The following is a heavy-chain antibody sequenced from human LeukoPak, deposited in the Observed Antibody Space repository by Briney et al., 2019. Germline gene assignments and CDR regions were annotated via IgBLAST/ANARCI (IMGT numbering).Heavy chain of an antibody. D-gene: IGHD2-2*01. V-gene: IGHV4-61*02. J-gene: IGHJ6*03. CDR1: GGSISCGSYY. CDR3: ARDPPGAAPAAKEGYMDV. CDR2: IYTCGST. Sequence: SSETLSLTCTVSGGSISCGSYYWSWIRQPAGKGLEWIGRIYTCGSTNYNPSLKSRVTISVDTSKNQFSLKLSSVTAADTAVYYCARDPPGAAPAAKEGYMDVWGKGTTVTVSS.